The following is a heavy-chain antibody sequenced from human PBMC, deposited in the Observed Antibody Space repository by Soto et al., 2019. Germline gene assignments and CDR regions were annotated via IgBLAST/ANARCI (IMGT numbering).Heavy chain of an antibody. CDR2: ISAYNGNT. Sequence: QVQLEQSGAEVKKPGSSVKVSCKASGYTFANYGISWVRQAPGQGLEWMGWISAYNGNTNYAQNLQGRVSMTTDTSTSTAYMELRSLRSDDTAVYYCARETGTMDYFYYGMDVWGQGTTVTVSS. D-gene: IGHD1-7*01. CDR1: GYTFANYG. J-gene: IGHJ6*02. V-gene: IGHV1-18*01. CDR3: ARETGTMDYFYYGMDV.